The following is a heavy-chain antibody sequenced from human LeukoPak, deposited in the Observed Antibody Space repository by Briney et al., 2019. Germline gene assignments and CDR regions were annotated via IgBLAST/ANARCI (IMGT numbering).Heavy chain of an antibody. CDR2: IYTDGGT. V-gene: IGHV3-53*01. D-gene: IGHD6-13*01. CDR1: GFIVSTKY. Sequence: PGGSLRLSCAASGFIVSTKYMSWVRQAPGKGLEWLSVIYTDGGTYYADSVRGRFTISRDNSKNTLYLQMNSLRAEDTAVYYCASDQYSSSWYSSWGQGTLVTVSS. J-gene: IGHJ5*02. CDR3: ASDQYSSSWYSS.